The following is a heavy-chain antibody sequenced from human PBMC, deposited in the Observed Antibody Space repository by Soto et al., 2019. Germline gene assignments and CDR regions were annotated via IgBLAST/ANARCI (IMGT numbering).Heavy chain of an antibody. V-gene: IGHV3-21*01. J-gene: IGHJ5*02. CDR3: ARVGHTTRIVAPGTGGDP. CDR2: ISSSSSFI. CDR1: GFILSDYT. D-gene: IGHD6-13*01. Sequence: PVGSLRLSCLASGFILSDYTMNWVRQAPGKGLEWVSLISSSSSFIYYPDSVKGRFTISRDNAKNSLFLQMNSLRAEDAAVYYCARVGHTTRIVAPGTGGDPWGQGTLVTVSS.